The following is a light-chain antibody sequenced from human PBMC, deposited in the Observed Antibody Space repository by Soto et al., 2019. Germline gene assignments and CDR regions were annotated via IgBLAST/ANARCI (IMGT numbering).Light chain of an antibody. CDR3: QQYGSSPRT. Sequence: EIVLTQFPGTLSLSPGDRATLSCRASQSVTSSYLAWYQQKPGQAPRLLIYGASSRATGIPDRFSASGSGTDFPLTINRLEPEDFAVYYCQQYGSSPRTFGPGTKVDIK. CDR1: QSVTSSY. V-gene: IGKV3-20*01. J-gene: IGKJ3*01. CDR2: GAS.